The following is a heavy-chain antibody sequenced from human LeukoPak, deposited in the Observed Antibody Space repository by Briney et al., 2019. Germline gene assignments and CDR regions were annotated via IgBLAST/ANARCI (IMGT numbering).Heavy chain of an antibody. J-gene: IGHJ2*01. D-gene: IGHD3-16*01. Sequence: GGSLRLSCAASGFTFSSYAMHWVRQAPGKGLEWVAVISYDGSNKYYADSVKGRFTISRDNSKNTLYLQMNSLRAEDTAVYYCARALRLGALDGFDLWGRGTLVTVSS. CDR2: ISYDGSNK. CDR3: ARALRLGALDGFDL. V-gene: IGHV3-30-3*01. CDR1: GFTFSSYA.